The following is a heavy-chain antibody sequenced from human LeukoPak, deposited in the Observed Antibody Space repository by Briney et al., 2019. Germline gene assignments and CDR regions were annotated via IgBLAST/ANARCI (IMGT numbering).Heavy chain of an antibody. V-gene: IGHV3-21*01. CDR1: GLTFSSYA. J-gene: IGHJ6*02. Sequence: GGSLRLSCAASGLTFSSYAMSWVRQAPGKGLELVSSITTSGTYIYYADSVKGRFTISRDNAKNTLYLQMNSLRAEDTAVYYCAREYVGVVVAADGMDVWGQGTTVTISS. CDR2: ITTSGTYI. D-gene: IGHD2-15*01. CDR3: AREYVGVVVAADGMDV.